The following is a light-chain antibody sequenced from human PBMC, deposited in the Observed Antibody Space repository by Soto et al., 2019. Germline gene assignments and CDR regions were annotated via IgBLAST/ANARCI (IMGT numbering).Light chain of an antibody. CDR2: GAS. Sequence: EIVLTQSPGTLSLSPGERATLSCRASQSVTSNYFAWYQQKPGQAPRLLIYGASSRATGIPDRFSGSGSGTDFTLTISRLEPEDFAVYYCLQYGGSPRTFGQGTKVEIK. J-gene: IGKJ1*01. CDR3: LQYGGSPRT. V-gene: IGKV3-20*01. CDR1: QSVTSNY.